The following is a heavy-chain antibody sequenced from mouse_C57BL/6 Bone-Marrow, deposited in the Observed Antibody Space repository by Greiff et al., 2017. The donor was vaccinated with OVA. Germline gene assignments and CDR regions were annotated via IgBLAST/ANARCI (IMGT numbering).Heavy chain of an antibody. CDR3: ARHAAVDYAFYFDY. J-gene: IGHJ2*01. CDR2: IYPGDGDT. V-gene: IGHV1-82*01. CDR1: GYAFSSSW. D-gene: IGHD2-13*01. Sequence: VQLVESGPELVKPGASVKISCKASGYAFSSSWMNWVKQRPGKGLEWIGRIYPGDGDTNYNGKFKGKATLTADKSSSTAYMQLSSLTSEDSAVYFCARHAAVDYAFYFDYWGQGTTLTVSS.